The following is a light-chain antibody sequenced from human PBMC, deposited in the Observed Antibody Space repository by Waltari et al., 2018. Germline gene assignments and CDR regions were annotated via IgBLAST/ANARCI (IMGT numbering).Light chain of an antibody. CDR2: KND. CDR3: ATWDDTFNGPV. J-gene: IGLJ3*02. V-gene: IGLV1-44*01. CDR1: SPNIGVTS. Sequence: QSVLTQPPSVSGTPGPRVTISCSGTSPNIGVTSLPWYHQLPGAAPKPLIYKNDQRPSGVPDRFSGSRSGTSASLAISGLQSEDEADFYCATWDDTFNGPVFGGGTKLTVL.